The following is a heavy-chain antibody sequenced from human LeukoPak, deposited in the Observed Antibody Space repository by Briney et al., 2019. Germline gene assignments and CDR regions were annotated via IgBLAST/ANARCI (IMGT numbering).Heavy chain of an antibody. D-gene: IGHD3-3*01. V-gene: IGHV4-34*01. CDR3: ARVSPTIFGVVIGPEDEPFDY. CDR1: GGSFSGYY. J-gene: IGHJ4*02. CDR2: INHSGST. Sequence: SETLSLTCAVYGGSFSGYYWSWIRQPPGKGLEWIGEINHSGSTNYNPSLKSRVTISVDTSKNQFSLELSSVTAADTAVYYCARVSPTIFGVVIGPEDEPFDYWGQGTLVTVSS.